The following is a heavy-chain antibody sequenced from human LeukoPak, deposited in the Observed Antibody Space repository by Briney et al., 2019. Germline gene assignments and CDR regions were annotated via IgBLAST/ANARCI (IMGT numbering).Heavy chain of an antibody. D-gene: IGHD2-2*01. CDR1: GYTLTELS. CDR3: ATAFKCTSTSCSDY. J-gene: IGHJ4*02. V-gene: IGHV1-24*01. Sequence: ASGKVSCKVSGYTLTELSMHWVRQAPGKGLERMGGFDPEDGETIYAQKFQGRVTMTEDTSTDTAYMELSSLRSEDTAVYYCATAFKCTSTSCSDYCGQGTLVTVSS. CDR2: FDPEDGET.